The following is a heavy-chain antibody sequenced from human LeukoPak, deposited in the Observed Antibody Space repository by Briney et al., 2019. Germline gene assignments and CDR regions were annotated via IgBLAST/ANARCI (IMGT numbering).Heavy chain of an antibody. D-gene: IGHD2/OR15-2a*01. V-gene: IGHV4-59*01. CDR3: ARADASMLQLY. CDR2: IYYSGST. CDR1: GGSLSSYC. J-gene: IGHJ4*02. Sequence: SETLSLTCTVPGGSLSSYCWSWIRQPPGKGLEWIGYIYYSGSTNYNPSLKSRVTISVDTSKNQFSLKLSSVTAADTAVYYCARADASMLQLYWGQGTLVTVSS.